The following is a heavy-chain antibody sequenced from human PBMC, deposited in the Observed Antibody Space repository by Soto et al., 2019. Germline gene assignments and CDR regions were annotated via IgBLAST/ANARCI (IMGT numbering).Heavy chain of an antibody. V-gene: IGHV3-9*01. CDR1: GFTFDDYA. J-gene: IGHJ4*02. CDR3: AKASYDFWSGYFDY. D-gene: IGHD3-3*01. CDR2: ISWNSGSI. Sequence: PGGSLRLSCAASGFTFDDYAMHWVRQAPGKGLEWVSGISWNSGSIGYADSVKGRFTISRDNAKNSLYLQMNSLRAEDTALYYCAKASYDFWSGYFDYWGQGTLVTVS.